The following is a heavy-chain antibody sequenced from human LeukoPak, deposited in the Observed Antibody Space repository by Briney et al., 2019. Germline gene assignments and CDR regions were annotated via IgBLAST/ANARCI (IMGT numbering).Heavy chain of an antibody. CDR1: GFTFSSYG. CDR3: AKGPHYYDSSGYYGPLSF. CDR2: ISYDGSNK. Sequence: GGSLRLSCAASGFTFSSYGMHWVRQAPGKGLEWVAVISYDGSNKYYADSVKGRFTISRDNSKNTLYLQMSSLRAEDTAVYYCAKGPHYYDSSGYYGPLSFGGQGTLVTVSS. J-gene: IGHJ4*02. V-gene: IGHV3-30*18. D-gene: IGHD3-22*01.